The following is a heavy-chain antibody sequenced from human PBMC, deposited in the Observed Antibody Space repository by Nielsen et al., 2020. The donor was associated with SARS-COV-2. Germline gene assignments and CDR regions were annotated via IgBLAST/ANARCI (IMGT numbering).Heavy chain of an antibody. D-gene: IGHD3-3*01. CDR3: ARDVGYDFWSGYWFDP. Sequence: GGSLRLSCAASGFTFDDYGMSWVRQAPGKGLEWVAVISYDGSNKYYADSVKGRFTISRDSSKNTLYLQMNSLRPEDTAVYSCARDVGYDFWSGYWFDPWGQGTLVTVSS. CDR2: ISYDGSNK. CDR1: GFTFDDYG. J-gene: IGHJ5*02. V-gene: IGHV3-30*03.